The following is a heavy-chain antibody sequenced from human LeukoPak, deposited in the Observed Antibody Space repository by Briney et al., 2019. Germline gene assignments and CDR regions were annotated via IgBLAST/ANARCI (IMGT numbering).Heavy chain of an antibody. CDR3: AKGEGSGWYYFDY. CDR2: ISGSGGST. V-gene: IGHV3-23*01. D-gene: IGHD6-19*01. J-gene: IGHJ4*02. Sequence: TGGSLRLSCAASGFTFSTYPMSWVRQAPGKGLEWVSGISGSGGSTYYADSVKGRFTISRDISKNTLYLQMNSLRAEDTAVYYCAKGEGSGWYYFDYWGQGSLVTVSS. CDR1: GFTFSTYP.